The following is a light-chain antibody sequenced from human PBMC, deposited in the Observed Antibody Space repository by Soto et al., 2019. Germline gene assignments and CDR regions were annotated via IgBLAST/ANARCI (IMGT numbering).Light chain of an antibody. CDR2: GNS. V-gene: IGLV1-40*01. CDR3: QSYNSSLSASVV. Sequence: QSVLTQPPSVSGAPGQRVTISCTGSSSNIGAGYDVHWYQQLPGTAPKLLIYGNSNRPSGVPDRFSGSKSGTSASLAITGLQAEVEADYYCQSYNSSLSASVVFGGGTKLTGL. J-gene: IGLJ2*01. CDR1: SSNIGAGYD.